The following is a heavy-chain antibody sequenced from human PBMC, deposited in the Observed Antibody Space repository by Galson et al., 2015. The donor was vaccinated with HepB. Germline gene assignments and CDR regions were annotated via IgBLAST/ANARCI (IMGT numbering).Heavy chain of an antibody. J-gene: IGHJ5*02. Sequence: QVQLQESGPGLVKPSETLSLTCTVSGYSIQNGYYWAWVRQSPGTGLEWIGSFHVGRTYCNPSTKSRVTISVDTSKNQFSLKLTSVTAADTAVYFCARGPAAPLPGGGWSLNLFDPWGQGAQVTVSS. CDR1: GYSIQNGYY. CDR3: ARGPAAPLPGGGWSLNLFDP. D-gene: IGHD3-9*01. CDR2: FHVGRT. V-gene: IGHV4-38-2*02.